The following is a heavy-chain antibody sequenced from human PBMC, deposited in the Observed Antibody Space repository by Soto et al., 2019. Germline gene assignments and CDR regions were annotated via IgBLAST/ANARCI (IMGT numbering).Heavy chain of an antibody. Sequence: SLRLSCAASGFTFSSYSMNWVRQAPGKGLEWVSSISSSSSYIYYADSVKGRFTISRDNAKNSLYLQMNSLRAEDTAVYYCARAGEITFGGVIAHIDYWGQGTLVTVSS. CDR3: ARAGEITFGGVIAHIDY. CDR2: ISSSSSYI. D-gene: IGHD3-16*02. CDR1: GFTFSSYS. V-gene: IGHV3-21*01. J-gene: IGHJ4*02.